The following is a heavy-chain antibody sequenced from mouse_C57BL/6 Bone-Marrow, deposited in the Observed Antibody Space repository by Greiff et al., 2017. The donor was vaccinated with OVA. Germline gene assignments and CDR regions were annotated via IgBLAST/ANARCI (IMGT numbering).Heavy chain of an antibody. D-gene: IGHD2-1*01. CDR1: GFTFSDYG. J-gene: IGHJ1*03. CDR3: ARDGNYGWYFDV. CDR2: ISSGSSTI. Sequence: EVKLVESGGGLVKPGGSLKLSCAASGFTFSDYGMHWVRQAPEKGLEWVAYISSGSSTIYYADTVKGRFTISRDNAKNTLFLQMNSLRSEDTAMYYCARDGNYGWYFDVWGTGTTVTVSS. V-gene: IGHV5-17*01.